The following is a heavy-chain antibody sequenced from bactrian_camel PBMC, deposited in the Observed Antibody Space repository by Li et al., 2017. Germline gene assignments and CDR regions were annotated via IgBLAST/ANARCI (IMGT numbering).Heavy chain of an antibody. J-gene: IGHJ4*01. D-gene: IGHD1*01. CDR2: ILSGAKST. CDR3: AAARRRGWESRDVGCSSLPVTARYDY. V-gene: IGHV3S40*01. Sequence: DVQLVESGGGSVQEGQTLRLSCAISGYATSHYCIAWFRLSPGKEREGLAAILSGAKSTIYAASVKGRFTISQDNTKKMVYLQMNSLSPEDTAIYCCAAARRRGWESRDVGCSSLPVTARYDYWGQGTQVTVS. CDR1: GYATSHYC.